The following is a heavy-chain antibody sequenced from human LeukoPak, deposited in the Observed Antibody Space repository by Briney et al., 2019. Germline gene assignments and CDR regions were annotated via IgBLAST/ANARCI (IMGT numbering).Heavy chain of an antibody. Sequence: SETLSLTCTVSGGSISSYYWSWIRQPPGKGLEWIGYIYYSGSTNYNPSLKGRVTVSVDTSKNQFSLKLSSVTAADTAVYYCARDGPAAYNWFDPWGQGTLVTVSS. CDR2: IYYSGST. D-gene: IGHD2-2*01. CDR3: ARDGPAAYNWFDP. J-gene: IGHJ5*02. CDR1: GGSISSYY. V-gene: IGHV4-59*01.